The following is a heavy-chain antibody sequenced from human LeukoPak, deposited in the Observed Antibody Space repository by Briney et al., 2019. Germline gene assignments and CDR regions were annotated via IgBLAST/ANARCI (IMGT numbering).Heavy chain of an antibody. CDR1: GFTVSSYG. CDR3: ATEVVSGMDV. J-gene: IGHJ6*03. Sequence: GGSLRLSCAASGFTVSSYGMRWFLQAPGKGLEWVTFISYDGSNDYYADSVKGRFPISRDNSKNTLYLQVNTLRAEDTAVYYCATEVVSGMDVWGKGTTVTVSS. D-gene: IGHD1-26*01. V-gene: IGHV3-30*02. CDR2: ISYDGSND.